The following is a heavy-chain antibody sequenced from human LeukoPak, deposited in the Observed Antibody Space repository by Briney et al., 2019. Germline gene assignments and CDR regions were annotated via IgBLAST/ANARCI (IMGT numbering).Heavy chain of an antibody. CDR2: IWYDGSNK. Sequence: GGSLRLSCAASGFTFSSYGMHWVRQAPGKGLEWVAVIWYDGSNKYYADSVKGRFTISRDNSKNTLFLQMNSLRVEDTAVYYCARDVVSQKEYFQHWGQGTLVTVSS. CDR1: GFTFSSYG. CDR3: ARDVVSQKEYFQH. J-gene: IGHJ1*01. V-gene: IGHV3-33*01.